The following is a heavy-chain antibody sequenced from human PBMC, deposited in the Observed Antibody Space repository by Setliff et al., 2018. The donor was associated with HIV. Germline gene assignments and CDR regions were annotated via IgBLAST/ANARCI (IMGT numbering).Heavy chain of an antibody. CDR3: ARLSRDGYNGGGWFDP. CDR1: GYTFTSYG. J-gene: IGHJ5*02. Sequence: GASVKVSCKASGYTFTSYGISWVRQVPGQGLEWMGWISAYNGNTNYAQKLQGRVTMTTDTSTSTAYMELRSLRSDDTAVYYCARLSRDGYNGGGWFDPWGQGTLVTVSS. D-gene: IGHD2-21*01. CDR2: ISAYNGNT. V-gene: IGHV1-18*01.